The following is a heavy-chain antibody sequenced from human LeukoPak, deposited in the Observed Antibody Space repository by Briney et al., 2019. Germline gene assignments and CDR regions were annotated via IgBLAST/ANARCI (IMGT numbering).Heavy chain of an antibody. CDR1: GFTFSIYR. CDR2: LWYYGSNK. CDR3: ARGIGAITMVRGVIIRSNWFDP. J-gene: IGHJ5*02. Sequence: PGGPLTLPCAASGFTFSIYRVHWVRQAPGKGVEGVAVLWYYGSNKYYADSVKGRFTISRDNSKNTLYLQMNSLRAEDTAVYYCARGIGAITMVRGVIIRSNWFDPWGQGTLVTVSS. V-gene: IGHV3-33*01. D-gene: IGHD3-10*01.